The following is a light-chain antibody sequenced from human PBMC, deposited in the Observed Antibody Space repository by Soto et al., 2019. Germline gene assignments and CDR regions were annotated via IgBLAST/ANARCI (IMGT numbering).Light chain of an antibody. CDR1: RNIFYSSNNEDY. V-gene: IGKV4-1*01. CDR3: QQYYGSWT. Sequence: DIVMTQSPDSLAVSLGERATINCKSSRNIFYSSNNEDYLAWYQQKPGQPPKLLFYEASIRQSGVPDRFSGSGSGTDFTLPISSLQAEDVAVYYCQQYYGSWTFGQGTKVEIK. CDR2: EAS. J-gene: IGKJ1*01.